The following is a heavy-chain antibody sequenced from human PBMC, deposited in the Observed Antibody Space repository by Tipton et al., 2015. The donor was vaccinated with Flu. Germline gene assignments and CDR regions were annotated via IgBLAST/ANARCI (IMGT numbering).Heavy chain of an antibody. CDR3: ARRGAAITHYFDY. CDR1: GFAFDDYA. J-gene: IGHJ4*02. V-gene: IGHV3-20*04. CDR2: LNWNGGNS. D-gene: IGHD3-16*01. Sequence: QLVQSVGGVVRPGGSLRLSCAASGFAFDDYAMSWVRQAPGKGLEWVSGLNWNGGNSGYADSVKGRFTISRDNAKNSLYLQMNSLRAEDTALYYCARRGAAITHYFDYWGQGTLVTVSS.